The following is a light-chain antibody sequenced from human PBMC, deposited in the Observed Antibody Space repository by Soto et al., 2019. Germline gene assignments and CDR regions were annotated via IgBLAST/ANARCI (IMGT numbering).Light chain of an antibody. J-gene: IGLJ2*01. CDR3: SSYTSSSTYVV. CDR2: DVS. CDR1: SSDVGGYNY. V-gene: IGLV2-14*01. Sequence: QSALTQPASVSGSPGQSITPSCTGTSSDVGGYNYVSWYQQHPGKAPKLMIYDVSNRPSGVSNRFSGSKSGNTASLTISGLQAEDEADYYCSSYTSSSTYVVFGGGTKVTVL.